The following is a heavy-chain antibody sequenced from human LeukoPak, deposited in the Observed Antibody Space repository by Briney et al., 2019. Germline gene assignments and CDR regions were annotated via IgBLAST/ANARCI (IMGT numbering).Heavy chain of an antibody. V-gene: IGHV3-23*01. J-gene: IGHJ4*02. CDR3: AKPPFGDSSGYYYFDY. CDR2: ISGSGGST. CDR1: GFTFSSYA. Sequence: GGSLRLSCAASGFTFSSYAMSWVRQAPGKGLEWVSAISGSGGSTYYADSVKGRFTISRDNSKNTLYLQMNSLRAEDTAVYYCAKPPFGDSSGYYYFDYWGQGTLVTVSS. D-gene: IGHD3-22*01.